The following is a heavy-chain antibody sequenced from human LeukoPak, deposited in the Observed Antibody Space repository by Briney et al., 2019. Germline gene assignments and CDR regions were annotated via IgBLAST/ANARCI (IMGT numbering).Heavy chain of an antibody. D-gene: IGHD4-23*01. J-gene: IGHJ6*02. V-gene: IGHV4-59*01. Sequence: SETLSLTCTVSGGSISSYYWSWIRQPPGKGLEWIGYIYYSGSTNYNPSLKSRVTISVDTSKNQFSLKLSSVTAADTAVYYCARDENSTPFSYGMDVWGLGTTVTVSS. CDR1: GGSISSYY. CDR3: ARDENSTPFSYGMDV. CDR2: IYYSGST.